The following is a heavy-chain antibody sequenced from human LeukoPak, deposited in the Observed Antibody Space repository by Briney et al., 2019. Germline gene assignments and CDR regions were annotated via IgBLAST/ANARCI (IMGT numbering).Heavy chain of an antibody. J-gene: IGHJ4*02. V-gene: IGHV3-11*06. CDR3: AKYKGREGDY. CDR1: GFTFSDHY. Sequence: GGSLRLSCAASGFTFSDHYMSWIRQAPGKGLEWVSYISTSSSHTDYADSVKGRFTISRDNSKNTLYLQMNNLRAEDTAVYYCAKYKGREGDYWGQGNLVTVSS. CDR2: ISTSSSHT. D-gene: IGHD1-14*01.